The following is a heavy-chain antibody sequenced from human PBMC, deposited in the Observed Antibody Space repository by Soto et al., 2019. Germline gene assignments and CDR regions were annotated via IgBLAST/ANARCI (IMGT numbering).Heavy chain of an antibody. CDR3: ASDLGGWPDS. CDR1: GYTFTSYA. V-gene: IGHV1-3*01. CDR2: INAGNGNT. D-gene: IGHD2-15*01. J-gene: IGHJ5*01. Sequence: QVQLVQSGTEVKKPGASVKVSCKASGYTFTSYAMHWVRQAPGQRLEWMGWINAGNGNTKNSQKFQGSVTITRDTSASTAYMELSSLRSEDTAVYYCASDLGGWPDSWGQGPLVTVSS.